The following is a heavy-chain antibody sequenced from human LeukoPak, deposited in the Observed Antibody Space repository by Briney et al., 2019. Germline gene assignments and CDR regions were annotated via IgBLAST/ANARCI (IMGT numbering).Heavy chain of an antibody. CDR2: ISGSGGRGGNT. CDR3: ARVGYDYAVDY. J-gene: IGHJ4*02. Sequence: PGGSLTLSCAASGFTLSNYAMSWVRQAPGKGLEWVSEISGSGGRGGNTYYADSVKGRFTISRDNSKNTLYLQMNSLRAEDTAVYYCARVGYDYAVDYWGQGTLVTVSS. D-gene: IGHD3-16*01. CDR1: GFTLSNYA. V-gene: IGHV3-23*01.